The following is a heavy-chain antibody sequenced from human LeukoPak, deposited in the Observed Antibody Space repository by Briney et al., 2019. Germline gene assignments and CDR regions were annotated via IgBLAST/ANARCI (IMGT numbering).Heavy chain of an antibody. CDR3: ARVVPYYYDSSGYGDY. J-gene: IGHJ4*02. V-gene: IGHV1-18*01. D-gene: IGHD3-22*01. CDR1: GYTFTTYG. Sequence: GASVKVSCKASGYTFTTYGISWVRQAPGQGLEWMGWINPYNGNTNYAQKFQGRVTMTTDTSTSTAYMELRSLRSDDTAVYYCARVVPYYYDSSGYGDYWGQGTLVTVSS. CDR2: INPYNGNT.